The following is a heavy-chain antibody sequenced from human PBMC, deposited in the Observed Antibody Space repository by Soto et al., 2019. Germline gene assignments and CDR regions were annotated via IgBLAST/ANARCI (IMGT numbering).Heavy chain of an antibody. Sequence: PGESLKISCAASGFTFSSYAMHWVRQAPGKGLEWVAVISYDGSNKYYADSVKGRFTISRDNSKNTLYLQMNSLRAEDTAVYYCARDTYSGYDYDYYYGMDVWGQGTTVTVSS. CDR1: GFTFSSYA. V-gene: IGHV3-30-3*01. D-gene: IGHD5-12*01. CDR3: ARDTYSGYDYDYYYGMDV. CDR2: ISYDGSNK. J-gene: IGHJ6*02.